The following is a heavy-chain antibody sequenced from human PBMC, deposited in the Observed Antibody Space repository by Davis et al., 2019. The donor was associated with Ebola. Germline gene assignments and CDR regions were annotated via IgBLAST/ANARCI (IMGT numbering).Heavy chain of an antibody. D-gene: IGHD1-26*01. CDR2: IYYSGST. V-gene: IGHV4-39*01. Sequence: SETLSLTCTVSGGSISSSNSFWGWIRQPPGKGLEWIGNIYYSGSTYYNPSLKSRVTISVDTSKNQFSLKLSSVTAADTAVYYCARPSGTYYHYFDYWGQGTLVTVSS. CDR1: GGSISSSNSF. CDR3: ARPSGTYYHYFDY. J-gene: IGHJ4*02.